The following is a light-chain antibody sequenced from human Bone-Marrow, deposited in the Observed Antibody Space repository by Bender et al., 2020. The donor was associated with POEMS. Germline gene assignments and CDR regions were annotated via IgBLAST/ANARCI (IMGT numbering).Light chain of an antibody. CDR2: EVN. J-gene: IGLJ2*01. Sequence: QSALTQPASVSGSPGQSITISCTGTSNDVGFYDLVSWYQQHPGTAPKLMIYEVNRRPSGFSNRFSGSKSGSTASLTISGLQAEDEAHYYCTAYTTTHTWVFGGGTKVTVL. CDR3: TAYTTTHTWV. CDR1: SNDVGFYDL. V-gene: IGLV2-14*02.